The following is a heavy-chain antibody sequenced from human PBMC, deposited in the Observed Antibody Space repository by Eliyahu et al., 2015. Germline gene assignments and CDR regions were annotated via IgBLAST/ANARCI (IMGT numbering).Heavy chain of an antibody. CDR3: ARAGYSGYDYQGGSYYYYGLDV. V-gene: IGHV3-30*04. CDR2: XSYNGGKT. CDR1: GFTFSNYL. J-gene: IGHJ6*02. Sequence: QVQLVESGGGVVQPGRSLRXSCLASGFTFSNYLXHWVRXAPGXGLEWVASXSYNGGKTFYADSVKDRFTISRDNPKNTVSXQMSSLTDEDTAVYFCARAGYSGYDYQGGSYYYYGLDVWGQGTTVTVS. D-gene: IGHD5-12*01.